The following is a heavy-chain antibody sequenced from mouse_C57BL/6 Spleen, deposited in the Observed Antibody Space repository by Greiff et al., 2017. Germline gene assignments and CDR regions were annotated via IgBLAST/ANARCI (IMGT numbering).Heavy chain of an antibody. Sequence: QVTLKESGPELVKPGASVKISCKASGYAFSSSWMNWVKQRPGKGLEWIGRIYPGDGDTNYNGKFKGKATLTAYKSSSTAYMQHSSLPSEDSAVYFCARSGYNAMDYWGQGTSVTVSS. D-gene: IGHD3-1*01. V-gene: IGHV1-82*01. J-gene: IGHJ4*01. CDR1: GYAFSSSW. CDR2: IYPGDGDT. CDR3: ARSGYNAMDY.